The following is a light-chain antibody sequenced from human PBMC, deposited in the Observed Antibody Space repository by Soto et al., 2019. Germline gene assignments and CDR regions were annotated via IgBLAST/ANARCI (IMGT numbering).Light chain of an antibody. CDR1: SSDVGNS. J-gene: IGLJ3*02. CDR2: DIS. Sequence: QSALTQPRSVSGPPGQSVTISCTGTSSDVGNSVSWYQQHPGEAPKLLISDISKRPSGVPDRFSGSKSGNTASLTISGLQAEDEADYYCCSYAGSYFWVFGGGTKVTVL. V-gene: IGLV2-11*01. CDR3: CSYAGSYFWV.